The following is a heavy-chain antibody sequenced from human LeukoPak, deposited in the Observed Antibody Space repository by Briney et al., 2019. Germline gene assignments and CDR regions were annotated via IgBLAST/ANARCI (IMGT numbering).Heavy chain of an antibody. D-gene: IGHD3-22*01. CDR2: IYTSGST. Sequence: SQTLSLTCTVSGGSISSGSYYWSWIRQPAGKGLEWIVRIYTSGSTNYNPSLKSRVTISVDTSKNQFSLKLSSVTAADTAVYYCARGIGDYYDSSGTPRRAFDPWGQGTLVTVSS. J-gene: IGHJ5*02. CDR1: GGSISSGSYY. V-gene: IGHV4-61*02. CDR3: ARGIGDYYDSSGTPRRAFDP.